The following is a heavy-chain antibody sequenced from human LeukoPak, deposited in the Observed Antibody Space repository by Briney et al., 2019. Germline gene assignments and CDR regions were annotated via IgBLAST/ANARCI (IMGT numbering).Heavy chain of an antibody. D-gene: IGHD3-3*01. V-gene: IGHV3-48*01. CDR2: ISSSSSTI. CDR3: AKGLVFWSGSHDAFDI. Sequence: GGSLRLSCAASGFTFSSYSMNWVRQAPGEGLEWVSYISSSSSTIYYADSVKGRFTISRDNSKNTLYLQMNSLRAEDTAVYYCAKGLVFWSGSHDAFDIWGQGTMVTVSS. CDR1: GFTFSSYS. J-gene: IGHJ3*02.